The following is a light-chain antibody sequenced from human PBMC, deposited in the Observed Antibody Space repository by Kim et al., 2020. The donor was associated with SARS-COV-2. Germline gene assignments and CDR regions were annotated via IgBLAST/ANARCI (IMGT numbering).Light chain of an antibody. CDR3: QERNQESWT. CDR1: QSVYSY. CDR2: DAS. J-gene: IGKJ1*01. Sequence: LSPRERATLYCRASQSVYSYLDWYQQKPGQAPKVLIYDASIRATGIPARFSGSGSGTEFTLTISSLEPEDFAVYYCQERNQESWTFGQGTKVDIK. V-gene: IGKV3-11*01.